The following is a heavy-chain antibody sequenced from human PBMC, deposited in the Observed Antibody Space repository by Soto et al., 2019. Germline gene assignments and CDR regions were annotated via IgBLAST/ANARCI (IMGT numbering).Heavy chain of an antibody. V-gene: IGHV4-34*01. J-gene: IGHJ6*04. Sequence: SETLSLTCAVYGGSFSGYYWSWIRQPPGKGLEWIGEINHSGSTNYNPSLKSRVTISVDTSKNQFSLKLSSVTAADTAVYYCARVRSHNWNYVNYHYHYGIDVWDNGPTFTVSS. CDR3: ARVRSHNWNYVNYHYHYGIDV. D-gene: IGHD1-7*01. CDR2: INHSGST. CDR1: GGSFSGYY.